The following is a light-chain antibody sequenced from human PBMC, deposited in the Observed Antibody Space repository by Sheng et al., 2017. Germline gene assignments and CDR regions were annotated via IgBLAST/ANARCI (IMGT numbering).Light chain of an antibody. V-gene: IGKV3-15*01. CDR2: GAS. CDR3: QQLNSYPYT. J-gene: IGKJ2*01. CDR1: QSIDTN. Sequence: ILMTQSPGTLSVSPGERATLSCRASQSIDTNLAWYQQKPGQAPRLLIYGASFRATGIPARFSDSGSGTEFTLTISSLQSEDFAVYYCQQLNSYPYTFGQGTKLEIK.